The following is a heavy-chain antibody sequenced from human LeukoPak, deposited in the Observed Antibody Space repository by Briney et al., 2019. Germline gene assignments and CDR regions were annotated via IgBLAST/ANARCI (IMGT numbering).Heavy chain of an antibody. V-gene: IGHV4-38-2*02. CDR1: EYPIRGGYF. Sequence: SETLSLTCSVTEYPIRGGYFWGWIRQPPQKGLEWIATISHSGSTYFNPSLKSRVIVSIDASKNQFSLNLTSLIISETAVYYCAREHCAGGYCYFLDYWGQGTLVTVSS. J-gene: IGHJ4*02. CDR2: ISHSGST. CDR3: AREHCAGGYCYFLDY. D-gene: IGHD3-16*02.